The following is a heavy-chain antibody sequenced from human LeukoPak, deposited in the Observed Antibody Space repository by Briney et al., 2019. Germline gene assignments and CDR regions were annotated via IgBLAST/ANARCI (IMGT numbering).Heavy chain of an antibody. D-gene: IGHD2-2*01. CDR1: GFTVSSNF. Sequence: GGSLRLSCAASGFTVSSNFMSWVRQAPGKGLEWVSVIYSGGSTYYADSVKGRFTISRDNSKNTLYLQMNSLRAEDTAVYYCVRGGVEDIVVVPAAEGHAFDIWGQGTMVTVSS. CDR2: IYSGGST. CDR3: VRGGVEDIVVVPAAEGHAFDI. J-gene: IGHJ3*02. V-gene: IGHV3-53*05.